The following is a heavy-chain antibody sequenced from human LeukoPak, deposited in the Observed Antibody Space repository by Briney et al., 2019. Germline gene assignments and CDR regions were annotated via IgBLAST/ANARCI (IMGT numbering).Heavy chain of an antibody. CDR2: ITGSVGRP. J-gene: IGHJ4*02. CDR3: ARDTLEDD. V-gene: IGHV3-23*01. Sequence: GRSLRLSCAPSGFTFSSYAMSWVRHAPGKGLEWVSAITGSVGRPYHADSVKGRFTISRDNSKNTLYLQITSLMAQDTAIYYSARDTLEDDWGQGTLVTVSS. CDR1: GFTFSSYA.